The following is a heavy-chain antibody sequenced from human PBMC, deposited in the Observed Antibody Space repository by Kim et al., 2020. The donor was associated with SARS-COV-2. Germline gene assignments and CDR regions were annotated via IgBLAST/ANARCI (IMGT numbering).Heavy chain of an antibody. V-gene: IGHV3-23*01. CDR3: AKGHDSGAYFYLDQ. D-gene: IGHD3-22*01. Sequence: YAASVTGRFTISRDHTKGTLFLQMDSLSAEDTAVSYCAKGHDSGAYFYLDQWGQGTQVTVSA. J-gene: IGHJ4*02.